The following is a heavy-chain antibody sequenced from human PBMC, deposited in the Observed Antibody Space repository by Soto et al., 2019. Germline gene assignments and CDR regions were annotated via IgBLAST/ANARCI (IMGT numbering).Heavy chain of an antibody. Sequence: SQILSLICAISGDSVSRNSAGWIWIRPSPSMGLELLGRTYYRSRWYNDYAVSVRSRITVNPDSSKNQFSLQLTSVTPEDTAVYYCAGTTSHQWYYMDVWGKGTTVTVSS. CDR3: AGTTSHQWYYMDV. J-gene: IGHJ6*03. CDR2: TYYRSRWYN. D-gene: IGHD1-7*01. V-gene: IGHV6-1*01. CDR1: GDSVSRNSAG.